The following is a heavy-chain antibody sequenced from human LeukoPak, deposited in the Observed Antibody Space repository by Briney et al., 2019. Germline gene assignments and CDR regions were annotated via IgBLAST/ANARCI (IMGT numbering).Heavy chain of an antibody. CDR2: IWYDGSNK. D-gene: IGHD3-3*01. CDR3: VKEVANHGFWSGHDY. Sequence: GGSLRLSCAASGFTFSSYGMHWVRQAPGKGLEWVAVIWYDGSNKYYADSVKGRFTIPRDNSKNTLYLQMNSLRGEDTAIYYCVKEVANHGFWSGHDYWGQGTLVTVSS. J-gene: IGHJ4*02. CDR1: GFTFSSYG. V-gene: IGHV3-33*06.